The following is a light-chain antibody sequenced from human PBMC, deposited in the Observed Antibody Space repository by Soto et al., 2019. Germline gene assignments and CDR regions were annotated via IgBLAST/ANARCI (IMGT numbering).Light chain of an antibody. CDR1: QSVSSN. V-gene: IGKV3-15*01. Sequence: EIVLTHSPATLSVSPGERATLSCRVSQSVSSNLAWYQQKPGQAPRLLIYGASTRATGIPARFSGSGSGTEFTLTICSLQSEDFAVYYCQQYNNWPPWTFGQGTRVDI. CDR3: QQYNNWPPWT. CDR2: GAS. J-gene: IGKJ1*01.